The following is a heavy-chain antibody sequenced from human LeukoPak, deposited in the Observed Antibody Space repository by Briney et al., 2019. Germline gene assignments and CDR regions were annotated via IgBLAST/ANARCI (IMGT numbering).Heavy chain of an antibody. CDR3: ARDHHRRLYDSQARDTFDI. V-gene: IGHV3-48*01. CDR1: GFTFSSYS. CDR2: IGGSSSTI. D-gene: IGHD3-22*01. J-gene: IGHJ3*02. Sequence: AGSLRLSCAAYGFTFSSYSMNWLRQAPGKGLEWVSYIGGSSSTIYYADSVKGRFTISRDNAKNSLYLQMNSLRAEDTAVYYCARDHHRRLYDSQARDTFDIWGQGTMVTVSS.